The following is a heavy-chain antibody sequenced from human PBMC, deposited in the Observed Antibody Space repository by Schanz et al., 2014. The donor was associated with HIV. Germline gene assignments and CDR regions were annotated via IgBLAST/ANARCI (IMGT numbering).Heavy chain of an antibody. J-gene: IGHJ5*02. CDR2: ISAYNGNT. D-gene: IGHD3-22*01. V-gene: IGHV1-18*01. CDR3: ARGRRDVSMIVLYWLDP. Sequence: QVQLVQSGAEVKKPGASVKVSCKASGYTFTSYGISWVRQAPGQGLEWMGWISAYNGNTNYAQKLQGRVTMTTDTSTSTAYMELSSLKSEDTAMYYCARGRRDVSMIVLYWLDPWGQGTLVTVSS. CDR1: GYTFTSYG.